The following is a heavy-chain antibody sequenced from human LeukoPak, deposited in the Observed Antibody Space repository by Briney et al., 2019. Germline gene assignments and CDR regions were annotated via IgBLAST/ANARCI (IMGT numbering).Heavy chain of an antibody. Sequence: ASVKVSCKASGYTFTGYYMHWVRQAPGQGLEWMGRINPNSGGTNHAQKFQGRVTMTRDTSISTAYMELSGLRSDDTAVYYCARDAEYYDFWSGYYVWFDPWGQGTLVTVSS. D-gene: IGHD3-3*01. CDR3: ARDAEYYDFWSGYYVWFDP. J-gene: IGHJ5*02. CDR1: GYTFTGYY. V-gene: IGHV1-2*06. CDR2: INPNSGGT.